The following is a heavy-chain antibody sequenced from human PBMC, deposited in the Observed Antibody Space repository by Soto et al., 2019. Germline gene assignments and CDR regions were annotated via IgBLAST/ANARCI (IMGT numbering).Heavy chain of an antibody. CDR2: ISGSGGST. Sequence: EVQLLESGGGLVQPGGSLRLSCAASGFTFSSYAMSWVRQAPGKGLEWVSAISGSGGSTYYADSVKGRFTISRDNSKNRLYLQMNSLRAEDTAVYYCAKGLLLWFGENEGFVDPWGQGTLVTVSS. J-gene: IGHJ5*02. V-gene: IGHV3-23*01. CDR3: AKGLLLWFGENEGFVDP. CDR1: GFTFSSYA. D-gene: IGHD3-10*01.